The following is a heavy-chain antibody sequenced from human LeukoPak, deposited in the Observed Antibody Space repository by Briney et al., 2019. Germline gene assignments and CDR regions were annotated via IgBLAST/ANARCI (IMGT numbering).Heavy chain of an antibody. D-gene: IGHD5-18*01. V-gene: IGHV3-23*01. J-gene: IGHJ4*02. CDR1: GFTFTSYA. CDR2: ISGSGGNT. CDR3: AKQHGSAMVTGDY. Sequence: AGGSLTLSCAASGFTFTSYAMSWVRQAPGKGLEWVSAISGSGGNTYYADSVKGRFTISRDNSKNTLYLQMNSLRAEDTAVYYCAKQHGSAMVTGDYWGQGTLVTVSS.